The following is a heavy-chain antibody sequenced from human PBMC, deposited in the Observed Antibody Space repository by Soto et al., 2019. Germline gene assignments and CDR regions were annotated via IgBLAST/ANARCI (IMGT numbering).Heavy chain of an antibody. Sequence: QVQLVQSGAEVKKPGSSVKVSCKASGGTFSSYAISWVRQAPGQGLECMGGIIPVFGTGIYAQQFQGRVTITADKSTNTAYMELSSLRSEDTAGYFCARVGGTGRYTYGLHYWAQGTLVSVSS. CDR1: GGTFSSYA. D-gene: IGHD5-18*01. V-gene: IGHV1-69*06. CDR2: IIPVFGTG. J-gene: IGHJ4*02. CDR3: ARVGGTGRYTYGLHY.